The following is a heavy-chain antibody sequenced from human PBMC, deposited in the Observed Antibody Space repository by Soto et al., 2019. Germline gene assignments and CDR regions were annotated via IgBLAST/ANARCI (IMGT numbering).Heavy chain of an antibody. CDR2: AHPSGRT. CDR1: GGSMSSSNW. D-gene: IGHD4-17*01. V-gene: IGHV4-4*02. CDR3: ARSEATVLDN. J-gene: IGHJ4*02. Sequence: QVQLQESGPGLVKPSGTLSLTCTVSGGSMSSSNWWNWVRQPPGKGLEWIGGAHPSGRTNYNPSLKSRVSISVDKSKNNFSLKLRSVTAADTAVYYCARSEATVLDNWGQGTLVTVSS.